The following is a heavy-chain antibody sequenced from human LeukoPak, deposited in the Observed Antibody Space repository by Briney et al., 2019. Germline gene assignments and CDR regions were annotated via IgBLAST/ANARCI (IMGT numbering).Heavy chain of an antibody. Sequence: GGSLRLSCAASGFTFSSYAMSWGRQAPGKGVEWVSAISGSGGSTYYADSVKGRITISRDNSKNTLYLQMNTLRAEDTAVYYCASPPQQLGALYYYYYMDVWCKGTTVTVAS. D-gene: IGHD6-13*01. CDR2: ISGSGGST. J-gene: IGHJ6*03. CDR3: ASPPQQLGALYYYYYMDV. V-gene: IGHV3-23*01. CDR1: GFTFSSYA.